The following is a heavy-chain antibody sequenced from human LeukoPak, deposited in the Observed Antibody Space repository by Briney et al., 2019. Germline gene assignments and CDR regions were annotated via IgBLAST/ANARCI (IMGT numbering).Heavy chain of an antibody. J-gene: IGHJ4*02. V-gene: IGHV4-38-2*02. Sequence: SETLSLTCTVSGYSISSAYYWGWVRQPPGKGLEWIGSIYHSGSTYYNPSLKSRVTISADTSKNQFSLKVSSVTAADTAVYYCARDSGISSSANADYWGQGTLVTVSS. CDR3: ARDSGISSSANADY. CDR2: IYHSGST. CDR1: GYSISSAYY. D-gene: IGHD6-6*01.